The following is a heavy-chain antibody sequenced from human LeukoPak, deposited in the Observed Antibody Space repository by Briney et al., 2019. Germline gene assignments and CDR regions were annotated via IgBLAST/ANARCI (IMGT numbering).Heavy chain of an antibody. Sequence: GGSLRLSCAAAGFTFSSYAMSWVRQAPGKGLEWVSYISGSGGSTFCADSVKGRFTISRDNSKNTLYLQMNSLRAEDTALYYCAKGAAAGRQDPNYNWFDPWGQGTLVTVSS. J-gene: IGHJ5*02. V-gene: IGHV3-23*01. CDR2: ISGSGGST. CDR3: AKGAAAGRQDPNYNWFDP. D-gene: IGHD6-13*01. CDR1: GFTFSSYA.